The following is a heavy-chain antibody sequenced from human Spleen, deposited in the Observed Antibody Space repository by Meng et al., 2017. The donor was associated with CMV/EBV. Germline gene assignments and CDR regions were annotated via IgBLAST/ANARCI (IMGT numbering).Heavy chain of an antibody. V-gene: IGHV1-69-2*01. Sequence: KIYCRVSGYTFSDYKIHWVQQAPGKGLEWMGLGDPEDGETTYAEKFLGRITITADTSTDTAYMELSSLRSEDTAVYYCATAYHQLGYWGQGTLVTVSS. D-gene: IGHD1-1*01. CDR3: ATAYHQLGY. CDR1: GYTFSDYK. J-gene: IGHJ4*02. CDR2: GDPEDGET.